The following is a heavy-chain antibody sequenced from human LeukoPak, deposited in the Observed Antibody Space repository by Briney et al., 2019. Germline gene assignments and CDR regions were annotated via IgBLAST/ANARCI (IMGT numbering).Heavy chain of an antibody. V-gene: IGHV3-23*01. CDR2: ISGSGGFT. CDR1: GFTFSTYA. D-gene: IGHD3-10*01. CDR3: AKHKGSGSYYLYSFDY. J-gene: IGHJ4*02. Sequence: GGSLRLSCAASGFTFSTYAMSWVRQAPGKGLEWVSSISGSGGFTYYGDSVKGRFTISRDNSKNTLYLQMNSLRAEDTAVYYCAKHKGSGSYYLYSFDYWGQGTLVTVSS.